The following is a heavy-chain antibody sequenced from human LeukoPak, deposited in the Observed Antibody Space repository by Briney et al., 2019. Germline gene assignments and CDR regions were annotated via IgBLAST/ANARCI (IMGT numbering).Heavy chain of an antibody. CDR2: IYHSGST. V-gene: IGHV4-4*02. J-gene: IGHJ4*02. CDR1: GGSISSSNW. Sequence: SGTLSLTCAVSGGSISSSNWWSWVRQPPGKGLEWIGEIYHSGSTNYNPSLKSRVTISVDKSKNQFSLKLSSVTAADTAVYYCASFLPRGIAVAGRTEVDYWGQGTLVTVSS. D-gene: IGHD6-19*01. CDR3: ASFLPRGIAVAGRTEVDY.